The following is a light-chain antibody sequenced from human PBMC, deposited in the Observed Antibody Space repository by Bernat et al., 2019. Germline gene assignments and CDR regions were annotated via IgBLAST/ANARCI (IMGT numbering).Light chain of an antibody. V-gene: IGKV3-20*01. CDR1: QSVGSTY. J-gene: IGKJ4*01. CDR2: GAS. CDR3: QQYGRSPLT. Sequence: EIVLTQSPGTLSLSPGERATLSCRASQSVGSTYLAWYQQKPGQAPRLLIYGASNRATGIPDRFSGSGSGTDFTLTISRLEPEDFAVYYCQQYGRSPLTFGGGTKVEIK.